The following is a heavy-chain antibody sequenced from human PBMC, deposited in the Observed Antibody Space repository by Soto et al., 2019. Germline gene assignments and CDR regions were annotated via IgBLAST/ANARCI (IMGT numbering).Heavy chain of an antibody. CDR2: ISGSGGST. Sequence: GGSLRPSCAASGFTFSSYAMSWVRQAPGKGLGWVSAISGSGGSTYYADSVKGRFTISRDNSKNTLYLQMNSLRAEDTAVYYCAKSPDYGDYCCWGQGTLVTVSS. J-gene: IGHJ4*02. V-gene: IGHV3-23*01. D-gene: IGHD4-17*01. CDR1: GFTFSSYA. CDR3: AKSPDYGDYCC.